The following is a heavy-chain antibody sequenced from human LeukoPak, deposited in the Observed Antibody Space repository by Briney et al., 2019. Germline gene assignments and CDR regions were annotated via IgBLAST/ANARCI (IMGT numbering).Heavy chain of an antibody. J-gene: IGHJ4*02. Sequence: PGRSLRLSCAASGFTFDDYAMHWVRQAPGKGLEWVSGISWNSGSIGYADSVKGRFTISRDNAKNSLYLQMNSLRAEDTAVYYCARDVDGGSGYYSFFDYWGQGTLVTVSS. CDR2: ISWNSGSI. CDR3: ARDVDGGSGYYSFFDY. CDR1: GFTFDDYA. D-gene: IGHD3-3*01. V-gene: IGHV3-9*01.